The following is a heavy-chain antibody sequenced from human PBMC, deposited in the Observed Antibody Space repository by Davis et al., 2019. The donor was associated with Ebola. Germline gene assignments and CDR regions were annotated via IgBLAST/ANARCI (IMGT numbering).Heavy chain of an antibody. D-gene: IGHD3-10*01. Sequence: PSETLSLTCTVSGGSISSSSYYWGWIRQPPGKGLEWIGSIYYSGSTYYNPSLKSRVTISVDTSKNQFSLKLSSVTAADTAVYYCARHPRNVLLWFGESNLPFDYWGQGTLVTVSS. J-gene: IGHJ4*02. CDR2: IYYSGST. CDR3: ARHPRNVLLWFGESNLPFDY. V-gene: IGHV4-39*01. CDR1: GGSISSSSYY.